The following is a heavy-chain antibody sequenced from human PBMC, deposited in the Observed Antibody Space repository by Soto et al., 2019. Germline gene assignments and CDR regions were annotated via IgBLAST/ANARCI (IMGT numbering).Heavy chain of an antibody. CDR3: ARTGKQQLPYY. CDR2: IYHSGST. D-gene: IGHD6-13*01. CDR1: GYSISSGYY. Sequence: SETLSLTCAVSGYSISSGYYWGWIRQPPGKGLEWIGSIYHSGSTYYNPSLKSRVTISVDTSKNQFSLKLSSVTAADTAVYYCARTGKQQLPYYWGQGTLVTV. J-gene: IGHJ4*02. V-gene: IGHV4-38-2*01.